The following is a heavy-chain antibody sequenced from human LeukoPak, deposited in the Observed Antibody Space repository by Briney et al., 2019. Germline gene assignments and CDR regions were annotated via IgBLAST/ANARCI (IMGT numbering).Heavy chain of an antibody. J-gene: IGHJ6*02. Sequence: ASVKVSCKASGFMFAGYYIHWVRQAPGQGLEWMGWINPNSGGTNYAQKFQGRVTMTRDTSISTAYMELSRLRSDDTAVYYCARYNYYDSSGYYPYYYYYGMDVWGQGTTVTVSS. CDR1: GFMFAGYY. CDR3: ARYNYYDSSGYYPYYYYYGMDV. V-gene: IGHV1-2*02. D-gene: IGHD3-22*01. CDR2: INPNSGGT.